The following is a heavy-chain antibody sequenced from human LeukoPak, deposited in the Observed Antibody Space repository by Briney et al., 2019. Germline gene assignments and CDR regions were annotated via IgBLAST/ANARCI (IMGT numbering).Heavy chain of an antibody. J-gene: IGHJ3*02. CDR1: GFTFGDYA. V-gene: IGHV3-23*01. CDR3: ARVGYCSSTSCVKDAFDI. D-gene: IGHD2-2*01. CDR2: ISGSGGST. Sequence: GGSLRLSCTASGFTFGDYAMSWVRQAPGKGLEWVSAISGSGGSTYYADSVKGRFTISRDNSKNTLYLQMNSLRAEDTAVYYCARVGYCSSTSCVKDAFDIWGQGTMVTVSS.